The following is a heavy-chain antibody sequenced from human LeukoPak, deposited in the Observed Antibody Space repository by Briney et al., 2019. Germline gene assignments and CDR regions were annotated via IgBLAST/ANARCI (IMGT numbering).Heavy chain of an antibody. CDR1: GFTFSSYS. CDR2: ISSSSSYI. V-gene: IGHV3-21*01. Sequence: GGSLRLSCAASGFTFSSYSMNWVRQAPGKGLEWVSSISSSSSYIYYADSVKGRFTISRDNAKNSLYLQMNSLRAEDTAVYYCARVGYYYDSSGYYFPFDYWGQGTLVTVSS. CDR3: ARVGYYYDSSGYYFPFDY. D-gene: IGHD3-22*01. J-gene: IGHJ4*02.